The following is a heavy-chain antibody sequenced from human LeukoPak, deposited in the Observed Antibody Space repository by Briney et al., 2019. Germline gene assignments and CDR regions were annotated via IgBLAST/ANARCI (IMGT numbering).Heavy chain of an antibody. CDR3: ARRSGYSYGWDYYYMDV. V-gene: IGHV4-34*01. Sequence: PSETLSLTCAVYGVSFSGYYWSWLRQPPGKGLEWVGEINHSGSTNYNPSLKSRVTISVDTSKNQFSLKLSSVTAADTAVYYCARRSGYSYGWDYYYMDVWGKGTTDTISS. CDR1: GVSFSGYY. CDR2: INHSGST. J-gene: IGHJ6*03. D-gene: IGHD5-18*01.